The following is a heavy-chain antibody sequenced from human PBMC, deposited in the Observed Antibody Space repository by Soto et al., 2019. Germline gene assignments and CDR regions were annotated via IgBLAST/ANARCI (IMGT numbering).Heavy chain of an antibody. D-gene: IGHD2-2*02. Sequence: GGSLRLSCAASGFTFSSYSMNWVRQAPGKGLEWVSSISSSSSYIYYADSVKGRFTISRDNAKNSLYLQMNSLRAEDTAVYYSARPADHDCSSTSCYRYYYYRMDVWGQGTTVTVSS. V-gene: IGHV3-21*01. CDR2: ISSSSSYI. CDR3: ARPADHDCSSTSCYRYYYYRMDV. CDR1: GFTFSSYS. J-gene: IGHJ6*02.